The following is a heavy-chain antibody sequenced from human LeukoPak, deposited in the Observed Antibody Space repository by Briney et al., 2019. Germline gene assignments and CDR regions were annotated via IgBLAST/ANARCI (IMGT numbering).Heavy chain of an antibody. CDR2: INPNSGGT. V-gene: IGHV1-2*02. Sequence: ASVKVSCKASGYTFTAYYLHWVRQAPGQGLEWLGWINPNSGGTNYAQKFQGRFTMTRDTSISTAYMELNRLRSDDTAVYYCARDVEYSSERFNFWGQGTLVTVSS. J-gene: IGHJ4*02. D-gene: IGHD6-19*01. CDR3: ARDVEYSSERFNF. CDR1: GYTFTAYY.